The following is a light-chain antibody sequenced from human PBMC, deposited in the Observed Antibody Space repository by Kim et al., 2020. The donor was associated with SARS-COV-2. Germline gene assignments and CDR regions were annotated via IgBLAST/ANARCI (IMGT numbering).Light chain of an antibody. Sequence: ASVGDSVTITCRASQDISNYLAWYQQKPGKVPKLLIYAASTLQSGVPSRFSGSGSGTDFTLTISSLQPEDVATYYCQKYNSAPLTFGPGTKVDIK. CDR1: QDISNY. V-gene: IGKV1-27*01. J-gene: IGKJ3*01. CDR3: QKYNSAPLT. CDR2: AAS.